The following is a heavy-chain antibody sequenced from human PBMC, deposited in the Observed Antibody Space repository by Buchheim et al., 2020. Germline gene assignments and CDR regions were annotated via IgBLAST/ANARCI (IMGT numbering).Heavy chain of an antibody. CDR1: GFTFSSYG. J-gene: IGHJ6*02. Sequence: QVQLVESGGGVVQPGRSLRLSCAASGFTFSSYGMHWVRQAPGKGLEWVAVISYDGSNKYYADSVKGRFTISRDNSKNTLYLHMNSLRAEDTAVYYCAKSLGYYYYGMDVWGQGTT. CDR2: ISYDGSNK. V-gene: IGHV3-30*18. CDR3: AKSLGYYYYGMDV.